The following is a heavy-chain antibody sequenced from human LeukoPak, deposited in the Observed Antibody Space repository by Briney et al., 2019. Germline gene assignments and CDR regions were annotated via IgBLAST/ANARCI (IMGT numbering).Heavy chain of an antibody. CDR2: NDGVST. J-gene: IGHJ4*02. CDR3: ARKPLSGGYGGTIDY. D-gene: IGHD5-12*01. CDR1: GFTLSSYW. V-gene: IGHV3-74*01. Sequence: GGSLRLSCATSGFTLSSYWMHWVRQVPGKGLEWLSRNDGVSTSYADSVKGRFTISRDNAKDTLYLRMNSLRAGDTAIYYCARKPLSGGYGGTIDYWGQGTLVTVSS.